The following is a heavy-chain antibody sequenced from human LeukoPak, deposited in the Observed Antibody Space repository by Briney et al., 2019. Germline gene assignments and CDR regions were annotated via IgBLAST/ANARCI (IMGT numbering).Heavy chain of an antibody. V-gene: IGHV3-33*01. D-gene: IGHD3-10*01. CDR3: ARAATGFEFDY. Sequence: GGSLRLSCAASGFTFSSCGMHWVRQAPGKGLEWVAVIWYDGSNKYYADSVKGRFTISRDNSKNTLYLQMNSLRAEDTAVYYCARAATGFEFDYWGQGTLVTVSS. J-gene: IGHJ4*02. CDR1: GFTFSSCG. CDR2: IWYDGSNK.